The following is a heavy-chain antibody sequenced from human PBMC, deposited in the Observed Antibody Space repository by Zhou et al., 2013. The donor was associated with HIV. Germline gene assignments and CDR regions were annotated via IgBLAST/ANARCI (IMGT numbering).Heavy chain of an antibody. CDR3: ARDRAGYEDYYFDY. J-gene: IGHJ4*02. CDR1: GGTFSSYA. CDR2: IIPIFGIA. Sequence: QVRLVQSGAEVKKPGSSVKVSCKASGGTFSSYAISWVRQAPGQGLEWMGRIIPIFGIANYAQKFQGRVTITADESTSTAYMEVSSLRSEDTAVYYCARDRAGYEDYYFDYWGQGTLVTVSS. D-gene: IGHD5-12*01. V-gene: IGHV1-69*15.